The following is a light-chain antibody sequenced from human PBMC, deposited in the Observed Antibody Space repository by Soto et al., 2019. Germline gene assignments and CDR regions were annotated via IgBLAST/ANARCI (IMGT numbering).Light chain of an antibody. J-gene: IGLJ1*01. Sequence: QSALTQPPSASGSPGQSVTISCTGTSSDVGAYNFVSWYQQLPGRAPKLMIYEVTKRPSGVPDRFSGSKSGNTASLTVSGLQAEDEADYYCSSYAGSITSYVFGTGTKLTVL. CDR2: EVT. V-gene: IGLV2-8*01. CDR3: SSYAGSITSYV. CDR1: SSDVGAYNF.